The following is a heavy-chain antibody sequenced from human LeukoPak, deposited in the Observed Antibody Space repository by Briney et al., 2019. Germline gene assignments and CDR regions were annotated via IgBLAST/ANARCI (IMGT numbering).Heavy chain of an antibody. CDR1: GLTFSSYG. V-gene: IGHV3-33*01. J-gene: IGHJ5*02. CDR2: IWYDGSNK. CDR3: ARDRDIVVVPAALGWFDP. Sequence: GGSLRLSCAASGLTFSSYGIHWVRQAPGKGLDWVAVIWYDGSNKYYADSVKGRFTISRDNSKNTLYLQMNSLRAEDTAVYYWARDRDIVVVPAALGWFDPWGQGTLVTVSS. D-gene: IGHD2-2*01.